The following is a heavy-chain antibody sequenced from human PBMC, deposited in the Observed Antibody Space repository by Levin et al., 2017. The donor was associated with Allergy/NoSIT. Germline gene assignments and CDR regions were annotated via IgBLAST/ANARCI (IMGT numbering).Heavy chain of an antibody. Sequence: SQTLSLTCAVSGGSISSGNYYWGWIRQPPGKGLEWIGSIYNTATTFFNPSLKSRVTISVDTSKNQFSLKLSSVTAADTAVYYCATSIFSYYYAMDVWGQGTTVTVSS. D-gene: IGHD2/OR15-2a*01. J-gene: IGHJ6*02. CDR1: GGSISSGNYY. CDR2: IYNTATT. V-gene: IGHV4-39*07. CDR3: ATSIFSYYYAMDV.